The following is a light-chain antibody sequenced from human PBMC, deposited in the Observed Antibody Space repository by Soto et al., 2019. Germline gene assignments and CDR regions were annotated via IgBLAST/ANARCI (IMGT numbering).Light chain of an antibody. CDR1: QTITTS. CDR3: QQDLRPPLT. J-gene: IGKJ3*01. V-gene: IGKV1-39*01. CDR2: AAS. Sequence: IQMTQSPSSLSASVGDRVTITCRTSQTITTSLNWYRQKPGKAPDLLIYAASSLQSGIPSRFGGRGSGTDFTLTISSLQPEDFATYYCQQDLRPPLTFGPGTKVDIK.